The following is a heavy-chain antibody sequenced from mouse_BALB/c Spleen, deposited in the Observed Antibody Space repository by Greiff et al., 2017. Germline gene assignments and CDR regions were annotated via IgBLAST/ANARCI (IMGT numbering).Heavy chain of an antibody. CDR3: ARNYGSSSYAMDY. CDR2: ISSGSSTI. D-gene: IGHD1-1*01. CDR1: GFTFSSFG. Sequence: EVQLVESGGGLVQPGGSRKLSCAASGFTFSSFGMHWVRQAPEKGLEWVAYISSGSSTIYYADTVKGRFTISRDNPKNTLFLQMTSLRSEDTAMYYCARNYGSSSYAMDYWGQGTSVTVSS. J-gene: IGHJ4*01. V-gene: IGHV5-17*02.